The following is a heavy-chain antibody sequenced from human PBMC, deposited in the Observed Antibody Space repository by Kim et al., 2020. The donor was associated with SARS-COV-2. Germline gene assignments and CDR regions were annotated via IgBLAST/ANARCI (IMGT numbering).Heavy chain of an antibody. Sequence: GGSLRLSCAASGFTFSSYAMHWVRQAPGKGLEWVAVISYDGSNKYYADSVKGRFTISRDNSKNTLYLQMNSLRAEDTAVYYCAREAPIAAAGIYYYYGM. V-gene: IGHV3-30-3*01. D-gene: IGHD6-13*01. CDR3: AREAPIAAAGIYYYYGM. CDR1: GFTFSSYA. J-gene: IGHJ6*01. CDR2: ISYDGSNK.